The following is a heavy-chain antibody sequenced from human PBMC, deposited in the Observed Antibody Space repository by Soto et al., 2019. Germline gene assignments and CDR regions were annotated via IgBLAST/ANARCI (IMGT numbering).Heavy chain of an antibody. D-gene: IGHD3-22*01. J-gene: IGHJ4*02. V-gene: IGHV4-34*01. CDR3: ASTDSSGYTFDY. Sequence: SETLSLTCAVYGGSSSGYYWSWIRQPPGKGLEWIGEINHSGSTNYNPSLKSRVTISVDTSKNQFSLKLSSVTAADTAVYYCASTDSSGYTFDYWGQGTLVTVSS. CDR1: GGSSSGYY. CDR2: INHSGST.